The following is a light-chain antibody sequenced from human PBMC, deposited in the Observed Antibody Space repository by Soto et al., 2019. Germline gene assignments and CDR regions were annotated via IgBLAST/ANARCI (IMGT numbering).Light chain of an antibody. CDR2: SAS. V-gene: IGKV3-15*01. J-gene: IGKJ1*01. Sequence: IVMTQPQDTLSVSPLGRDSVSCTASQSISDTLAWYQQKPGQAPRLLIYSASRRATGFPGRFSGSGSGTDFTLTISSLQSEDLAVYYCQQYNNWPWTLGQGTKVDIK. CDR3: QQYNNWPWT. CDR1: QSISDT.